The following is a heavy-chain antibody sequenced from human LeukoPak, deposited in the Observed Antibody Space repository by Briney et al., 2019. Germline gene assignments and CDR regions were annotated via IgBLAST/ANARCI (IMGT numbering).Heavy chain of an antibody. J-gene: IGHJ4*02. CDR2: IYHSGST. Sequence: KPSETLSLTCAVSGGSISSGGYSWSWIRQPPGKGQEWIGYIYHSGSTYYNPSLKSRVTISVDRSKNQFSLKLSSVTAADTAVYYCARGSAYYYDSSGYQAFDYWGQGTLVTVSS. CDR1: GGSISSGGYS. D-gene: IGHD3-22*01. V-gene: IGHV4-30-2*01. CDR3: ARGSAYYYDSSGYQAFDY.